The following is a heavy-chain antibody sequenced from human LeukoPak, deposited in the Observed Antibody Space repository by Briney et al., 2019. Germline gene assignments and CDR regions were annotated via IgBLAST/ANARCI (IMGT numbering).Heavy chain of an antibody. CDR2: IGTYGGDT. Sequence: ASVKVSCKATSRISWVRQAPGQGLEWMGWIGTYGGDTYYAQKFQGRITVTTDTSTSTVYMGLRNLRSDDTAVYYCARDLWNFYDDSGYNRDFDSWGPGTLVTVSS. J-gene: IGHJ5*01. D-gene: IGHD3-22*01. CDR3: ARDLWNFYDDSGYNRDFDS. CDR1: TSR. V-gene: IGHV1-18*01.